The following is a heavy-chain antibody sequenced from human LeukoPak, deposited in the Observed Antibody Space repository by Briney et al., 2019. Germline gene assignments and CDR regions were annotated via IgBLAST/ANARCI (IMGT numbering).Heavy chain of an antibody. D-gene: IGHD2-15*01. V-gene: IGHV3-21*01. J-gene: IGHJ4*02. CDR3: ARDLRYCSGGSCSTALDY. CDR2: ISSSSSYI. Sequence: GGSLRLSCAASGFPFSAYSMNWVRQAPGKGLEWVSSISSSSSYIYYADSVKGRFTISRDNAKNSLYLQMNSLRAEDTAVYYCARDLRYCSGGSCSTALDYWGQGTLVTVSS. CDR1: GFPFSAYS.